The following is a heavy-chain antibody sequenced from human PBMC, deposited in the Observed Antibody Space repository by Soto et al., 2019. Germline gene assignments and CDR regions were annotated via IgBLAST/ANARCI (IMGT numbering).Heavy chain of an antibody. V-gene: IGHV1-2*02. CDR1: GYTFTGYY. J-gene: IGHJ1*01. Sequence: ASVKVSCKASGYTFTGYYMHWVRQAPGQGLEWMGWINPNSGGTNYAQKFQGRVTMTRDTSISTVYMELSSLRSEDTAVYYCARDYGYSSRYFQHWGQGTLVTVSS. CDR3: ARDYGYSSRYFQH. D-gene: IGHD6-13*01. CDR2: INPNSGGT.